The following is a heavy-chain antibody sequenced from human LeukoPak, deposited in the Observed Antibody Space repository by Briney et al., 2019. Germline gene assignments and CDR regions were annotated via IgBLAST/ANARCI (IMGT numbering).Heavy chain of an antibody. V-gene: IGHV4-59*01. Sequence: SETLSLTCTVSGGSISGYYWSWFRQPPGKGLEWFGWIHNSGSTENNPSLKSRVTMSVDTSKNQISLRLYSVTAADTAVYYCVRGGYDSSGYYLDSWGQGTLVTVSS. CDR3: VRGGYDSSGYYLDS. D-gene: IGHD3-22*01. J-gene: IGHJ4*02. CDR2: IHNSGST. CDR1: GGSISGYY.